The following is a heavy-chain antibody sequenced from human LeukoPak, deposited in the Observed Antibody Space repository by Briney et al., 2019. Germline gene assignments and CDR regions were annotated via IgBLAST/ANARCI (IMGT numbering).Heavy chain of an antibody. J-gene: IGHJ4*02. CDR3: ARDLVAAAGTYIVY. Sequence: ASVTVSCKASGYTFTSYGISWVRQAPGQGLEWMGWISAYNGNTNYAQKLQGRVTMTTDTSTSTAYMELRSLRSDDTAVYYCARDLVAAAGTYIVYWGQGTLVTVSS. D-gene: IGHD6-13*01. CDR1: GYTFTSYG. CDR2: ISAYNGNT. V-gene: IGHV1-18*01.